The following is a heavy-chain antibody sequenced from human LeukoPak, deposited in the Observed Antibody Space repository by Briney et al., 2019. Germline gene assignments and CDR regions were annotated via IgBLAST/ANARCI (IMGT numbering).Heavy chain of an antibody. CDR1: GSTFSSYA. CDR3: ARGSVAGPYYYYGMDV. J-gene: IGHJ6*02. CDR2: ISYDGSNK. D-gene: IGHD6-19*01. V-gene: IGHV3-30*04. Sequence: GGSLRLSCAASGSTFSSYAMHWVRQAPGKGLEWVAVISYDGSNKYYADSVKGRFTISRDNSKNTLYLQMNSLRAEDTAVYYCARGSVAGPYYYYGMDVWGQGTTVTVSS.